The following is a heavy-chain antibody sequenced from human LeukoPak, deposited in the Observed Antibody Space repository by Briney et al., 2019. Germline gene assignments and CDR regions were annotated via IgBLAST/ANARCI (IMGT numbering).Heavy chain of an antibody. CDR2: TYYRSKWYN. CDR3: ARGSFPVAGTGFDY. J-gene: IGHJ4*02. V-gene: IGHV6-1*01. CDR1: GDSVSSNSAA. D-gene: IGHD6-19*01. Sequence: SQTLSLTCAISGDSVSSNSAAWNWIWQSPSRGLEWLGRTYYRSKWYNDYAVSVKSRITINPDTSKNQFSLQLNSVTLEDTAVYYCARGSFPVAGTGFDYWGQGTLVTVSS.